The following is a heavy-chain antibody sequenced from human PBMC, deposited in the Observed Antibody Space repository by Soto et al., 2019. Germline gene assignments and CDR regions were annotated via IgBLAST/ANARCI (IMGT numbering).Heavy chain of an antibody. CDR3: LKDAPNGSIDD. CDR1: GFGFEKYV. J-gene: IGHJ4*02. D-gene: IGHD3-10*01. Sequence: VQVVASGGGLLQPGRSLRLSGAVFGFGFEKYVMHGVRQAPGKGLECVSTVSPTGDTVAYADSVEGRFTVSRDNAKNSLYLQMNSLKGDDTAFYYCLKDAPNGSIDDWGQGTLVTVSS. CDR2: VSPTGDTV. V-gene: IGHV3-9*01.